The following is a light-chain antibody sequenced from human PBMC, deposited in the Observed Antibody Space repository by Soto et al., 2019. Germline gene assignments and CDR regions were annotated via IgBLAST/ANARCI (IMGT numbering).Light chain of an antibody. CDR3: QQSYSLPWT. V-gene: IGKV1-39*01. J-gene: IGKJ1*01. Sequence: DIQMTQSPSSLSASVGDRVTITCRASQSISSYLNWYQQKPGEAPQVLIYDASRLQSGVPSRFRGSGSGTDFTLTINSLRPEDFAIYYCQQSYSLPWTFGQGTRVEI. CDR1: QSISSY. CDR2: DAS.